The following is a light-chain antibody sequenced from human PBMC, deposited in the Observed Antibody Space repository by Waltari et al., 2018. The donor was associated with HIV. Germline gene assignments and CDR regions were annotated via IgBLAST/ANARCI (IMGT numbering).Light chain of an antibody. CDR3: QSYDSITWV. Sequence: NFMLTPPHPVSESPGKPVTISCTGSGGSLASNYVQWYQQRPGSAPTTVIYEHNQRPAGVPDRFSDSIDSSSNSASLTISGLKTEDEADYYCQSYDSITWVFGGGTKLTVL. J-gene: IGLJ3*02. CDR2: EHN. CDR1: GGSLASNY. V-gene: IGLV6-57*02.